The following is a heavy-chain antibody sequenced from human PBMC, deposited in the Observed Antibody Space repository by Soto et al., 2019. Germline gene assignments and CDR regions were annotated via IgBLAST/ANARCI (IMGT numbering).Heavy chain of an antibody. Sequence: SETLSLTCDVSGASISGFYWSWIRKSAGKGLEWIGRIYATGTTDYNPSLKSLVMMSVDTSKKQFSLKCGSVTAADTAVYYCVRDGTKTLRDWFDPWGQGISVTVSS. CDR3: VRDGTKTLRDWFDP. D-gene: IGHD1-1*01. V-gene: IGHV4-4*07. J-gene: IGHJ5*02. CDR2: IYATGTT. CDR1: GASISGFY.